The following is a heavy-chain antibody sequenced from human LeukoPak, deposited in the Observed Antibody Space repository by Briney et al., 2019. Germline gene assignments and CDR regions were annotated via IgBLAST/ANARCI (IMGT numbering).Heavy chain of an antibody. Sequence: GGSLRLSCAASGFTFSSYGMHWVRQAPGKGLGWVAVISYDGSNKYYADSVKGRFTISRDNSKNTLYLQMNSLRAEDTAVYYCARRMLYYFDYWGQGTLVTVSS. CDR2: ISYDGSNK. J-gene: IGHJ4*02. CDR3: ARRMLYYFDY. V-gene: IGHV3-30*03. CDR1: GFTFSSYG. D-gene: IGHD2-8*01.